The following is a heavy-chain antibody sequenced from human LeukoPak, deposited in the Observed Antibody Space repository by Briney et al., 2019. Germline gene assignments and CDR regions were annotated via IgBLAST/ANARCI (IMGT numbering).Heavy chain of an antibody. J-gene: IGHJ5*02. CDR1: GDSVRSDSYY. Sequence: KASETLSLTCTVSGDSVRSDSYYWSWIRQPPGKGPEWIGDSHYRGSTDYNPSLRSRVTISVDTSRNQVSLRMTSVTAADTAVYYCASDQTYNWFDPWGQGTLVTVSS. V-gene: IGHV4-61*01. CDR2: SHYRGST. CDR3: ASDQTYNWFDP.